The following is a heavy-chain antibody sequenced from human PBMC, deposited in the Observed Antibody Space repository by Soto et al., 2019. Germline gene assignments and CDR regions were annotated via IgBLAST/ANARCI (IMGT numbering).Heavy chain of an antibody. V-gene: IGHV3-53*01. J-gene: IGHJ3*01. D-gene: IGHD1-1*01. CDR3: ATWHEREHAYDV. CDR1: GLTISGKKY. CDR2: RYAVDSS. Sequence: DVQLVESGGGLIQPGESLRLSCAAFGLTISGKKYVAWVRQAPGKGLEWVAGRYAVDSSFDADSVRGRFTTSSDSSKTTVYIQMNDLRPDDTAVYYCATWHEREHAYDVWGQGTTVTVSS.